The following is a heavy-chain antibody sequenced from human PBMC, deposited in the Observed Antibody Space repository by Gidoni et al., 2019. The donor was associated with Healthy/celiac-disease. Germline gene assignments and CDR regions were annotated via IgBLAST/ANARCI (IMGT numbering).Heavy chain of an antibody. CDR2: FDPEDGET. J-gene: IGHJ4*02. CDR3: AFGYYYGSGSYWYYFDY. D-gene: IGHD3-10*01. CDR1: GYTLPELA. V-gene: IGHV1-24*01. Sequence: QVQLVQSGAEVTKPGASVKVSCKVSGYTLPELAMHWVRQAPGKGLEWMGGFDPEDGETIYAQKFQGRVTMTEDTSTDTAYMELSSLRSEDTAVYYCAFGYYYGSGSYWYYFDYWGQGTLVTVSS.